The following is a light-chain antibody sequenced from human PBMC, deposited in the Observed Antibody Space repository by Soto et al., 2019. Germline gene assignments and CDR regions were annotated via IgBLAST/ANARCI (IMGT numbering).Light chain of an antibody. J-gene: IGLJ1*01. CDR2: EVT. V-gene: IGLV2-14*01. Sequence: QSVLTQPASVSGSPGQSITISCSGTSSDVGSYSHVAWYQQFPGKTPKLIIYEVTYRPSGVSHRFSASKSGNTASMTISGLPAGDEADYYCISYTGRSTSDVFGTGTKLTV. CDR3: ISYTGRSTSDV. CDR1: SSDVGSYSH.